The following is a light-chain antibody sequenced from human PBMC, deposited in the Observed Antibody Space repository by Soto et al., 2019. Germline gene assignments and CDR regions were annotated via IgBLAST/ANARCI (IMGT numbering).Light chain of an antibody. CDR2: KAS. Sequence: DIQMTQSPSTLSAFVGDRVTVTCRASQSISGWLACYQQKPGKAPKLLIYKASGLESGVPSRFSGSGSGTEFTLTISSLQPDDFATYCCQQYNTYSWTFGQGTKVDIK. J-gene: IGKJ1*01. CDR3: QQYNTYSWT. V-gene: IGKV1-5*03. CDR1: QSISGW.